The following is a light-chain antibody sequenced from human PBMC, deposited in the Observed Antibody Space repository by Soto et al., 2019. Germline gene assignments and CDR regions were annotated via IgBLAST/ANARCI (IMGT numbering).Light chain of an antibody. V-gene: IGKV3-15*01. CDR3: QRYNNCPLT. J-gene: IGKJ1*01. Sequence: EIVMTQSPATLSVSPGERAPLSCRARQSVSIDHAPYHQPPPHPPPLLLYGGATRATAVPARFSSSRAGTEYTPPINSLQSPDFAVDYCQRYNNCPLTFGQGTKVDI. CDR2: GGA. CDR1: QSVSID.